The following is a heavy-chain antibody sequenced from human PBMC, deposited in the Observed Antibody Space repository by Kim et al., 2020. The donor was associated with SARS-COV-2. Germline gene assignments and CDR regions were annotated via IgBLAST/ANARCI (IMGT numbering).Heavy chain of an antibody. Sequence: GGSLRLSCTASGFTFGDYAMSWVRQAPGKGLEWVGFIRSKAYGGTTEYAASVKGRFTISRDDSKSIAYLQMNSLKTEDAAVYYCTRDGRGVYCSSTSCDVYDYCYYGLDVWGQGTTVTVSS. V-gene: IGHV3-49*04. CDR2: IRSKAYGGTT. J-gene: IGHJ6*02. D-gene: IGHD2-2*01. CDR1: GFTFGDYA. CDR3: TRDGRGVYCSSTSCDVYDYCYYGLDV.